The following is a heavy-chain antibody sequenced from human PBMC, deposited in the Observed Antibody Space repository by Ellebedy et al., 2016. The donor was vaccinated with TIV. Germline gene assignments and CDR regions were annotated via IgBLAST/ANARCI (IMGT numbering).Heavy chain of an antibody. D-gene: IGHD3-10*01. CDR2: ISYDGSNK. CDR3: ARDSGSMVRGVSKPDY. CDR1: GFTFSSYA. Sequence: GESLKISXAASGFTFSSYAMHWVRQAPGKGLEWVAVISYDGSNKYYADSVKGRFTISRDNAKNSLYLQMNSLRAEDTAVYYCARDSGSMVRGVSKPDYWGQGTLVTVPS. J-gene: IGHJ4*02. V-gene: IGHV3-30*04.